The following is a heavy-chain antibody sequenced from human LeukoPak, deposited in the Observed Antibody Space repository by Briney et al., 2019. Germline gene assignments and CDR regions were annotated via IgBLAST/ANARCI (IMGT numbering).Heavy chain of an antibody. D-gene: IGHD1-26*01. CDR1: GYTFTGYY. CDR3: ARGTRGYSGSYIDY. CDR2: INPNSGGT. V-gene: IGHV1-2*02. J-gene: IGHJ4*02. Sequence: ASVKVSCKASGYTFTGYYMHWVRQAPGQGLEWMGWINPNSGGTNYAQKFQGRVTMTRDTSISTAYMELRSLRSDDTAVYYCARGTRGYSGSYIDYWGQGTLVTVSS.